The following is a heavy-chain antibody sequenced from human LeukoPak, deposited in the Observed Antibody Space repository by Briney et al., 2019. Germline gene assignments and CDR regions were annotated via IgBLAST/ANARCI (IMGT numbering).Heavy chain of an antibody. CDR3: ARGRKYTNGYRVTELGSGYFDY. J-gene: IGHJ4*02. CDR1: GGSISSFY. V-gene: IGHV4-59*01. D-gene: IGHD5-18*01. Sequence: PSETLSLTCTVSGGSISSFYWNWIRLPPGKGLELIGYIYYSGTTNYNPSLKSRVTISVDSSKNQFSLKLSSVTAANTAMYYCARGRKYTNGYRVTELGSGYFDYWGRGILVTVSS. CDR2: IYYSGTT.